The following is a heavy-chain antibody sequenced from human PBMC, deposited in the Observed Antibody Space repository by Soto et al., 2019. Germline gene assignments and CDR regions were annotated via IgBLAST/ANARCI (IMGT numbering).Heavy chain of an antibody. CDR1: GGSISSYY. D-gene: IGHD2-15*01. J-gene: IGHJ6*04. Sequence: TLSLTCTVSGGSISSYYWSWIRQPPGKGLEWIGSIYYSGSTNYNPSLKSRVTISVDTSKNQFSLKLTSVTAADTAVYFCARRFCSGSTCFYMDVWGKGTTVTVSS. CDR3: ARRFCSGSTCFYMDV. V-gene: IGHV4-59*08. CDR2: IYYSGST.